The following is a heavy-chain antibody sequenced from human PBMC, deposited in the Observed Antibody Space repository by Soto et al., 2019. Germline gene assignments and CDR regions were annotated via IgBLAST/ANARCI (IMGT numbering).Heavy chain of an antibody. D-gene: IGHD3-10*01. CDR2: INPGGST. J-gene: IGHJ6*02. CDR3: ARDRWVVRGVYYGMDV. V-gene: IGHV4-34*01. Sequence: SETLSLTCAVYGGSLSGYYWTWIRQPPGKGLEWIGYINPGGSTNYNPSVKSRLTISVDTSKNQVSLKLSSVTAADTAVYYCARDRWVVRGVYYGMDVWGQGTTVTVSS. CDR1: GGSLSGYY.